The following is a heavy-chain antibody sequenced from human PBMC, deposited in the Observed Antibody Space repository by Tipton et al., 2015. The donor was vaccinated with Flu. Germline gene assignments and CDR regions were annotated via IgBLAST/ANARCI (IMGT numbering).Heavy chain of an antibody. Sequence: SLRLSCAASGFTFSSYAMSWVRQAPGKGLEWVSAISGSGGFTYYADSVKGRFTISRDNSRNTLYLQMNSLRAEDTALYYCAKNNNYYDSKPDDYWGQGTLVTVSS. J-gene: IGHJ4*02. CDR2: ISGSGGFT. D-gene: IGHD3-22*01. V-gene: IGHV3-23*01. CDR1: GFTFSSYA. CDR3: AKNNNYYDSKPDDY.